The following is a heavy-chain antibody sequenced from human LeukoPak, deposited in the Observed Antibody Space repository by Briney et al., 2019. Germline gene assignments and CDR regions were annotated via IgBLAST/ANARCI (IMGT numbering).Heavy chain of an antibody. J-gene: IGHJ4*02. CDR3: AKDIVIYYDSSGSIDY. D-gene: IGHD3-22*01. CDR2: IYSGGST. CDR1: GFTVSNNY. Sequence: GGSLRLSCAASGFTVSNNYMSWVRQAPGKGLEWVSVIYSGGSTYYADSVKGRFTISRDNSKNTLYLQMNSLRVEDTALYYCAKDIVIYYDSSGSIDYWAREPWSPSPQ. V-gene: IGHV3-53*05.